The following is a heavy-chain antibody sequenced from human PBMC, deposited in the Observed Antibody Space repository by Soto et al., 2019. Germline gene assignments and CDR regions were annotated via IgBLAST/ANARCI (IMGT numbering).Heavy chain of an antibody. Sequence: SLTCAISGDSVSSNSAAWNWIRQSPSRGLEWLGRTYYRSKWYNDYAVSVKSRITINPDTSKNQFSLQLNSVTPEDTAVYYCARDWRGIAAAGPASGSYYYYGMDVWGQGTTVTVSS. CDR2: TYYRSKWYN. J-gene: IGHJ6*02. D-gene: IGHD6-13*01. CDR3: ARDWRGIAAAGPASGSYYYYGMDV. CDR1: GDSVSSNSAA. V-gene: IGHV6-1*01.